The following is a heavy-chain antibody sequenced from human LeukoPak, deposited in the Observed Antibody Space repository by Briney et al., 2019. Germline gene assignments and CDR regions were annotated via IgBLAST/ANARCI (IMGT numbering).Heavy chain of an antibody. V-gene: IGHV4-4*09. CDR1: GGSISSYY. Sequence: SETLSLTCTVSGGSISSYYWSWIRQPPGKGLEWIGYIYTSGSTNYNPSLKSRVTISVDTSKNQFSLKLSSVTAADTAVYYCARGAVDSSSWFPYYYYYYMDVWGKGTTVTVSS. J-gene: IGHJ6*03. D-gene: IGHD6-13*01. CDR2: IYTSGST. CDR3: ARGAVDSSSWFPYYYYYYMDV.